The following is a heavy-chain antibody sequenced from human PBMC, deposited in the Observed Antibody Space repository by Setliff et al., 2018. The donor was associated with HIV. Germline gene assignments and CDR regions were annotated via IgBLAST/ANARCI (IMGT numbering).Heavy chain of an antibody. CDR3: ARHSPNVGVRGDAFDI. J-gene: IGHJ3*02. V-gene: IGHV4-59*01. CDR1: GGSISSSY. CDR2: IYYSGST. Sequence: KTSETLSLTCTVSGGSISSSYWSWIRQPPGKGLEWIGYIYYSGSTNYNPSLKSRVTISVDTSKNQFSLKLSSVTAADTAVYYCARHSPNVGVRGDAFDIWGQGTVVTVSS. D-gene: IGHD2-8*01.